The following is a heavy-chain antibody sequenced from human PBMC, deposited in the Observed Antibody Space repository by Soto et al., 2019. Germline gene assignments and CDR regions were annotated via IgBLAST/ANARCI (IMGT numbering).Heavy chain of an antibody. CDR3: ARCIAGRRDGMDV. V-gene: IGHV3-33*01. D-gene: IGHD6-6*01. CDR1: GFTFSSYG. J-gene: IGHJ6*02. CDR2: IWYDGSNK. Sequence: QVQLVESGGGVVQPGRSLRLSCAASGFTFSSYGMHWVRQAPGKGLEWVAVIWYDGSNKYYADSVKGRFTISRDNSKNTLYLQMNSLRAEDTAVYYCARCIAGRRDGMDVWGQGTTVTVSS.